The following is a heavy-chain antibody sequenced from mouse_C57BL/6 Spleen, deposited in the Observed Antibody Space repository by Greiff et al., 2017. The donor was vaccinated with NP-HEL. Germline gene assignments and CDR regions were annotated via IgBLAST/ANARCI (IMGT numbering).Heavy chain of an antibody. CDR2: IHPNSGST. D-gene: IGHD4-1*01. CDR1: GYTFTSYW. V-gene: IGHV1-64*01. CDR3: ATAGELGHDY. J-gene: IGHJ2*01. Sequence: QVQLKQPGAELVKPGASVKLSCKASGYTFTSYWMHWVKQRPGQGLEWIGMIHPNSGSTNYNEKFKSKATLTVDKSSSTAYMQLSSLTSEDSAVYYCATAGELGHDYWGQGTTLTVSS.